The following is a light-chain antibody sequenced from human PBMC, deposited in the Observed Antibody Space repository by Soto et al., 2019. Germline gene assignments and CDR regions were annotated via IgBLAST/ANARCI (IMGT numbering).Light chain of an antibody. CDR2: GAS. J-gene: IGKJ1*01. CDR3: QQYLDWPRT. CDR1: QSVGTN. V-gene: IGKV3-15*01. Sequence: EIVMTQSPATLSVSPGERATLSCRASQSVGTNLARYQQKPGQAPRLLMYGASTRATDIPARFSGSGSGTEFSLTISTLQSEDFAVYYCQQYLDWPRTFGQGTKVDIK.